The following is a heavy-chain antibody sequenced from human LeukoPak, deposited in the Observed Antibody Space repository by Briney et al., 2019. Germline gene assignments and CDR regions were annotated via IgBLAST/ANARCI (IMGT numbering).Heavy chain of an antibody. CDR2: IYYSGST. Sequence: SETLFLTCTVSGGSISSYYWSWIRQPPGKGLEWIGDIYYSGSTNYNPSLKSRVTISVDTSKTQFSLKLSSVPAADTAVYYCARRSDYVNWFDPWGQGTLVTVSS. V-gene: IGHV4-59*08. CDR1: GGSISSYY. J-gene: IGHJ5*02. D-gene: IGHD4-17*01. CDR3: ARRSDYVNWFDP.